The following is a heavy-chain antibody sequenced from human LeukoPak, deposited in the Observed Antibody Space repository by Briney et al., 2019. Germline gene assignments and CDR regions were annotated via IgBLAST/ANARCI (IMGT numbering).Heavy chain of an antibody. V-gene: IGHV4-34*01. CDR3: ARVGYSGSY. J-gene: IGHJ4*02. CDR1: GGSFSGYY. Sequence: SETLSLTCAVYGGSFSGYYWSCIRQPPGKGLEWIGEINHSGSTNYNPSLKSRATISVDTSKHQFSLELISVTAADAAVYYCARVGYSGSYWGQGTLVTVSS. CDR2: INHSGST. D-gene: IGHD1-26*01.